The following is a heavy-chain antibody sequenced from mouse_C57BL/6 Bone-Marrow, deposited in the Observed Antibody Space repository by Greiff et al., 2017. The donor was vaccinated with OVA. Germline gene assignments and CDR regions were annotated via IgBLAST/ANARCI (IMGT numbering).Heavy chain of an antibody. CDR1: GYTFTDYY. D-gene: IGHD1-1*01. Sequence: VKLMESGAELVRPGASVKLSCKASGYTFTDYYINWVKQRPGQGLEWIARIYPGSGNTYYNEKFKGKATLTAEKSSSTAYMQLSSLTSEDSAVYFCARNFHYYGSPYAMDYWGQGTSVTVSS. J-gene: IGHJ4*01. CDR3: ARNFHYYGSPYAMDY. CDR2: IYPGSGNT. V-gene: IGHV1-76*01.